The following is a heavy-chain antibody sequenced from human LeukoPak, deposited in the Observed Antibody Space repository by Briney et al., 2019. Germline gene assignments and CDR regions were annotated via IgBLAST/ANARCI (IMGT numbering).Heavy chain of an antibody. Sequence: ASVKVSCKASGYTFTSYGISWVRQAPGQGLEWMGWISAYNGNTNYAQKLQGRVTMTTDTSTSTAYMELRSLRSDDTAVYYCARVLVSPAPYYYDSSGLALGYYYYMDVWGKGTTVTISS. CDR1: GYTFTSYG. D-gene: IGHD3-22*01. CDR3: ARVLVSPAPYYYDSSGLALGYYYYMDV. J-gene: IGHJ6*03. V-gene: IGHV1-18*01. CDR2: ISAYNGNT.